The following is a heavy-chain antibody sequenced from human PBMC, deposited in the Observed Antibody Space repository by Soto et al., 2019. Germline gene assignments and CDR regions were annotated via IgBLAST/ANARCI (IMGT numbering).Heavy chain of an antibody. V-gene: IGHV4-39*01. CDR1: GGSISSSSYY. CDR2: IYYSGST. Sequence: SETLSLTCTVSGGSISSSSYYWCWIRHPPGKGLEWIGSIYYSGSTYYNPSLKSRVTISVDTSKNQFSLKLSSVTAADTAVYYCARVSYYYDSSGGNGMDVWGQGTTVTVSS. CDR3: ARVSYYYDSSGGNGMDV. D-gene: IGHD3-22*01. J-gene: IGHJ6*02.